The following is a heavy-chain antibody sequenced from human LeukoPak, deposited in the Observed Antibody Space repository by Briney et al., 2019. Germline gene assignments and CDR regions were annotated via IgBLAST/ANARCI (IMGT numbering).Heavy chain of an antibody. CDR1: GNTFTNHA. J-gene: IGHJ4*02. CDR2: INTNTGNP. Sequence: ASVKVSCKASGNTFTNHAINWVRQAPGQGLEWMGWINTNTGNPTYAQGFTGRFVFSLDTSVSTAYLQISSLKAEDTAVYYCARNNADGEGRFSYWGQGTLVTVSS. D-gene: IGHD3-10*01. V-gene: IGHV7-4-1*02. CDR3: ARNNADGEGRFSY.